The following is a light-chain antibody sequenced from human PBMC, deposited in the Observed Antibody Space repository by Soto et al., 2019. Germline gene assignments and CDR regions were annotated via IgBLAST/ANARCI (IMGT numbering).Light chain of an antibody. CDR2: EVN. Sequence: QSALTQPPSASGSPGQSVTISCTGTRSDVGGYNFVSWYQQHPGKAPKLMIYEVNERPSGVPDRFSGSKSGNTASLTVSVLRAEDEADYYCSSYAGTNNVLFGGGTKLTVL. CDR3: SSYAGTNNVL. J-gene: IGLJ3*02. V-gene: IGLV2-8*01. CDR1: RSDVGGYNF.